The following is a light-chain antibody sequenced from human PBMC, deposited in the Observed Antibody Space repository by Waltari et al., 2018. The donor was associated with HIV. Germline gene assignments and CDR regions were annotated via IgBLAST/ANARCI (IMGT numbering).Light chain of an antibody. CDR3: QQSYSTPPST. J-gene: IGKJ2*01. Sequence: DIQVTQSPTSPSASAGDRGTIPCRASQNINRYLNWYQQKPGKAPKLLIYSTFSLQCGVPSRFSGSGSATDFTLTISSLQPEDFSTYYCQQSYSTPPSTFGQGTKLEIK. CDR1: QNINRY. CDR2: STF. V-gene: IGKV1-39*01.